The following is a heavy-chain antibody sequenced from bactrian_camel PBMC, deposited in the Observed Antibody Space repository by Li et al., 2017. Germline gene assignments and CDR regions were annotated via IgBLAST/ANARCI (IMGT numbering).Heavy chain of an antibody. CDR1: GYRPHC. D-gene: IGHD2*01. V-gene: IGHV3S54*01. Sequence: HVQLVESGGGSVQAGGSLRLTCLASGYRPHCMGWFRQAPGKEREAVAVIYSGGDSTYYPGSVKGRFTISRDGNKRTLTLQMNNLKPEDTAMYYCAARLGYCLSFKYLDYYGQGTQV. J-gene: IGHJ4*01. CDR3: AARLGYCLSFKYLDY. CDR2: IYSGGDST.